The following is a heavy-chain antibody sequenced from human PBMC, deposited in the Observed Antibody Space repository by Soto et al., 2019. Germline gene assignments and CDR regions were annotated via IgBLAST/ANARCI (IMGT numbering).Heavy chain of an antibody. D-gene: IGHD7-27*01. CDR3: ASGPSGDKVDY. CDR1: RSYIRSGYHC. Sequence: TLCHTYTVSRSYIRSGYHCWIWIRQPPDKGPEWIGHIYSGGSTYSNPSLTSRVTILIDRSKNQFSLQLNSVSAADTAVYYCASGPSGDKVDYWGQG. V-gene: IGHV4-30-4*01. J-gene: IGHJ4*02. CDR2: IYSGGST.